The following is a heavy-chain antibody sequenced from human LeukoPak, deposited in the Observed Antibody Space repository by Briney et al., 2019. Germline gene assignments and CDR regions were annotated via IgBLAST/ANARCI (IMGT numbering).Heavy chain of an antibody. J-gene: IGHJ4*02. CDR3: ARDLAWGAFDY. Sequence: GGSLRLSCAASGSTFSNYWMTWVRQAPGKGLEWVANIKPDGRDKYYVDSVEGRFTISRDDSKNTLSLQMNSLRVEDTAVYYCARDLAWGAFDYWGQGTLVTVSS. CDR1: GSTFSNYW. D-gene: IGHD7-27*01. V-gene: IGHV3-7*03. CDR2: IKPDGRDK.